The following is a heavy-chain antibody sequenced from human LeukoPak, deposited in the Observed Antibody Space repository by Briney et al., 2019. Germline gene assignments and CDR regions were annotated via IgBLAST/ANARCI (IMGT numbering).Heavy chain of an antibody. CDR1: GGTFSSYA. CDR2: IIPIFGTA. V-gene: IGHV1-69*13. Sequence: SVKVSCKASGGTFSSYAISWVRQAPGQGLEWMVGIIPIFGTANYAQKFQGRVTITADESTSTAYMELSSLRSEDTAVYYCARDVGSSFGDYYGMDVWGQGTTVTVSS. D-gene: IGHD3-10*01. CDR3: ARDVGSSFGDYYGMDV. J-gene: IGHJ6*02.